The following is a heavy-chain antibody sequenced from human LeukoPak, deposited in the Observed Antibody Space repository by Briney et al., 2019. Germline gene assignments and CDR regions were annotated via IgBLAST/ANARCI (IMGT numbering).Heavy chain of an antibody. J-gene: IGHJ4*02. Sequence: GRSLRLSCAVSGFTFSSYGMHWVRQAPGKGLEWVAVISYDGSNQYYADSVKGRFTISRDNSKNTLYLQMNSLRADDTAVYYCAKDRNFGFLDYWGQGTLVTVSS. CDR2: ISYDGSNQ. D-gene: IGHD3-16*01. CDR3: AKDRNFGFLDY. CDR1: GFTFSSYG. V-gene: IGHV3-30*18.